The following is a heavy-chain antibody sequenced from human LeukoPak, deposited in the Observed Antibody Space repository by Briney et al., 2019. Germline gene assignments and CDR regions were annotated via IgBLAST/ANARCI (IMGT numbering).Heavy chain of an antibody. CDR2: IYYSGST. CDR3: ARGRQWLGAEYFQH. Sequence: SETLSLTCTVSGGSVSSGSYYWSWIRQPPGKGLEWIGYIYYSGSTNYNPSLKSRVTISVDTSKNQFSLKLSSVTAADTAVYYCARGRQWLGAEYFQHWGQGTLVTVSS. CDR1: GGSVSSGSYY. D-gene: IGHD6-19*01. V-gene: IGHV4-61*01. J-gene: IGHJ1*01.